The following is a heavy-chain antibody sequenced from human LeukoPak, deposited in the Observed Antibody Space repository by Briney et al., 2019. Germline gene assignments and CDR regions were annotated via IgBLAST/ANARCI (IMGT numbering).Heavy chain of an antibody. V-gene: IGHV3-48*03. D-gene: IGHD3-22*01. CDR3: ARVKSSGYYYGLDY. CDR1: GFTFSSYE. Sequence: PGGSLRLPCAASGFTFSSYEMNWVRQAPGKGLEWLSYISSSGSAIYYADSVKGRFTISRDNAKNSLYLQMNSLRAEDTAVYYCARVKSSGYYYGLDYWGQGTLVTVSS. CDR2: ISSSGSAI. J-gene: IGHJ4*02.